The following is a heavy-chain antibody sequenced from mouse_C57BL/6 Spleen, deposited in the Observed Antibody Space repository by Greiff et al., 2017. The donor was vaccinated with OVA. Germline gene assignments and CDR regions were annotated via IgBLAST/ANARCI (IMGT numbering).Heavy chain of an antibody. Sequence: DVHLVESEGGLVQPGSSMKLSCTASGFTFSDYYMAWVRQVPEKGLEWVANINYDGSSTYYLDSLKSRFIISRDNAKNILYLQMSSLKSEDTATYYCARGGYDGEGYYFDYWGQGTTLTVSS. CDR3: ARGGYDGEGYYFDY. D-gene: IGHD2-2*01. CDR2: INYDGSST. J-gene: IGHJ2*01. V-gene: IGHV5-16*01. CDR1: GFTFSDYY.